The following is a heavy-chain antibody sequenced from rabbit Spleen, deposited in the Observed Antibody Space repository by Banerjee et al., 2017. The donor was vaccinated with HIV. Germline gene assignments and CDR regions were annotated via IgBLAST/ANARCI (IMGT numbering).Heavy chain of an antibody. J-gene: IGHJ2*01. D-gene: IGHD1-1*01. CDR1: GFTISSGSW. Sequence: QSLEESGGDLVKSGASLTLTCTASGFTISSGSWICWVRQAPGRGLEWIGCIYISNGRTWYASWVNGRFTISKTSSTTVTLQMTSLTAADTATYFCARNYVNAFDPWGQGTLVTVS. V-gene: IGHV1S40*01. CDR2: IYISNGRT. CDR3: ARNYVNAFDP.